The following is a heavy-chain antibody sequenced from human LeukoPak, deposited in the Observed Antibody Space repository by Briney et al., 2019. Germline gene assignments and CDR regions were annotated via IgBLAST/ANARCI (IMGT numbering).Heavy chain of an antibody. CDR2: IGAYNGNT. V-gene: IGHV1-18*01. D-gene: IGHD6-19*01. Sequence: ASVKVSCKASGYTFTSYGISWVRQAPGQGLEWMGWIGAYNGNTNYAQKLQGRVTMTTDTSTSTAYMELRSLRSDDTAVYYCAREYPGRIAVAGPYDAFDIWGQGTMVTVSS. CDR3: AREYPGRIAVAGPYDAFDI. J-gene: IGHJ3*02. CDR1: GYTFTSYG.